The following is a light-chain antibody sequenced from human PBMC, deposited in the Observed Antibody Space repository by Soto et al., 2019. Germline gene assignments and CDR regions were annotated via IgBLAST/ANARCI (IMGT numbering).Light chain of an antibody. J-gene: IGLJ1*01. Sequence: QSVLTQPPSVSGAPGQRVTISCTGSSSNIGAGYDVHWYQQLPGTAPKLLIYGNSNRPSGVPDRFSGSKSGTSASLAITGLQAEDEADYYYQSYDSSLSGLVFGTGTKLPS. V-gene: IGLV1-40*01. CDR1: SSNIGAGYD. CDR3: QSYDSSLSGLV. CDR2: GNS.